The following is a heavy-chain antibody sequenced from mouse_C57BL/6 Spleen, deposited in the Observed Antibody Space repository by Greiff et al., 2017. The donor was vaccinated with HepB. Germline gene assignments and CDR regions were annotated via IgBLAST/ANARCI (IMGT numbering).Heavy chain of an antibody. J-gene: IGHJ4*01. D-gene: IGHD1-1*01. CDR3: ASDYTTVVATEVSLDY. CDR1: GYSITSGYY. V-gene: IGHV3-6*01. Sequence: EVHLVESGPGLVKPSQSLSLTCSVTGYSITSGYYWNWIRQFPGNKLEWMGYISYDGSNNYNPSFKNRITITRDTSKNQFFLKLNSVTTEDTATYYCASDYTTVVATEVSLDYWGQGPSVTVSS. CDR2: ISYDGSN.